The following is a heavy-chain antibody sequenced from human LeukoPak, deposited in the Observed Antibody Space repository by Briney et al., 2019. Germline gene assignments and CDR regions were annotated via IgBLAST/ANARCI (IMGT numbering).Heavy chain of an antibody. Sequence: SETLSLTCAVYGGSFSGYYWSWIRQPPGKGLEWIGEINHSGSTNYNPSLKSRVTISVDTSKNQFSLKLSSVTAADTAVYYCARRIVVVVAATRRYNWFDPWGQGTLVAVSS. J-gene: IGHJ5*02. D-gene: IGHD2-15*01. CDR2: INHSGST. V-gene: IGHV4-34*01. CDR3: ARRIVVVVAATRRYNWFDP. CDR1: GGSFSGYY.